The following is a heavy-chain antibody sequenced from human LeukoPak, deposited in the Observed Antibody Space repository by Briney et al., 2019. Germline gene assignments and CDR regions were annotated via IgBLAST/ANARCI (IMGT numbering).Heavy chain of an antibody. D-gene: IGHD2-15*01. CDR3: ARDLCLGGGSCSAY. CDR2: IYYSGST. CDR1: GGSISSSSYY. V-gene: IGHV4-39*07. Sequence: PSETLSLTCTVSGGSISSSSYYWGWIRQPPGKGLEWIGSIYYSGSTYYNPSLKSRATISVDTSKNQFSLNLSSVTAADTAVYYCARDLCLGGGSCSAYWGQGTLVTVSS. J-gene: IGHJ4*02.